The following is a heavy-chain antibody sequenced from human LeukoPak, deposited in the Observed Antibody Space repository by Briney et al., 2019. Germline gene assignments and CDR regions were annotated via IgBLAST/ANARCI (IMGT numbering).Heavy chain of an antibody. V-gene: IGHV4-34*01. Sequence: PSETLSLTCAVYGGSFSGYYWSWIRQPPGKGLEWIGEINHSGSTNYNPSLKSRVTISVDTSKNQFSLKLSSVTAADTAVYYCARVAVGSDRFDPWGQGTLVTVSS. CDR3: ARVAVGSDRFDP. CDR2: INHSGST. CDR1: GGSFSGYY. J-gene: IGHJ5*02. D-gene: IGHD6-19*01.